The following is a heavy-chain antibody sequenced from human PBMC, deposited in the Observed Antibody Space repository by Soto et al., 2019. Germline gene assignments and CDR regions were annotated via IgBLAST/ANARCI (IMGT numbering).Heavy chain of an antibody. D-gene: IGHD3-22*01. CDR2: ISYDGSNK. CDR3: ARGPYYYDSSGYPYADY. Sequence: QVQLVESGGGVVQPGRSLRLSCAASGFTFSSYAMHWVRQAPGKGLEWVAVISYDGSNKYYADSVKGRFTISRDNSKNTLYLQMNSLRAEDTAVYYCARGPYYYDSSGYPYADYWSQGTLVTVSS. V-gene: IGHV3-30-3*01. J-gene: IGHJ4*02. CDR1: GFTFSSYA.